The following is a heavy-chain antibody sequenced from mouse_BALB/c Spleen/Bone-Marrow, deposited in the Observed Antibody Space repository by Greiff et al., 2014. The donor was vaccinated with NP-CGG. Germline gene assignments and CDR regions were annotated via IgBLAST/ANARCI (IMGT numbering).Heavy chain of an antibody. D-gene: IGHD2-4*01. CDR2: ISGDGRYT. Sequence: EVKLEESGGGLVKSGGSLKLSCAASGFSFSNYGMSWVRQTPEKRLEWVATISGDGRYTCYSDSVKGRFTISRDNAKNNLYLQLSSLRSEDTALYYCARHAYYDQTEVSFVYWGQGTLVTVSA. CDR1: GFSFSNYG. CDR3: ARHAYYDQTEVSFVY. V-gene: IGHV5-9-2*01. J-gene: IGHJ3*01.